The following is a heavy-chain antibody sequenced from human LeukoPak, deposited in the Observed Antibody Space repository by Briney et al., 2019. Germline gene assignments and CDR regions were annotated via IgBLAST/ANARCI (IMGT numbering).Heavy chain of an antibody. CDR3: ARDNSVGDIAWWFDP. J-gene: IGHJ5*02. Sequence: ASVKVSCKASGYGFTSHYMHWVRQAPGQGLEWMGLINPSGSSTLYAQKFQGRVTMTRDMSTTTDYMELSSLRSEDTAVYYCARDNSVGDIAWWFDPWGQETLVTVSS. CDR2: INPSGSST. CDR1: GYGFTSHY. D-gene: IGHD3-16*02. V-gene: IGHV1-46*01.